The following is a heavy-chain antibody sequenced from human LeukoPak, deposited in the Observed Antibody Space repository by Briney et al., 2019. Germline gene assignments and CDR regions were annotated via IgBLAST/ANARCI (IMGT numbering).Heavy chain of an antibody. D-gene: IGHD5-18*01. CDR2: INHSGST. CDR1: GGSFSGYY. CDR3: ARGLGSYGSRGDY. Sequence: SETLSLTCAVYGGSFSGYYWSWIRQPPGKGLEWIGEINHSGSTNYNPSLKSRVTISVDTSKNQFSLKLSSVTAADTAVYYCARGLGSYGSRGDYWGQGTLVTVSS. V-gene: IGHV4-34*01. J-gene: IGHJ4*02.